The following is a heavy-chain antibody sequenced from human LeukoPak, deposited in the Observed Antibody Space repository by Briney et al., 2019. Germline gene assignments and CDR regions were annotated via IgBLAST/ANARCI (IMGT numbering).Heavy chain of an antibody. J-gene: IGHJ6*03. CDR2: ISGSGGST. Sequence: PGGSLRLSCAASGFTFRSYSMSWVRQAPGKGLEWVSAISGSGGSTYYADSVRGRFTISRDNSKNTLYLQMNSLRAEDTAVYYCAKDQMELPYYYYMDVWGKGTTVTVSS. D-gene: IGHD1-26*01. V-gene: IGHV3-23*01. CDR1: GFTFRSYS. CDR3: AKDQMELPYYYYMDV.